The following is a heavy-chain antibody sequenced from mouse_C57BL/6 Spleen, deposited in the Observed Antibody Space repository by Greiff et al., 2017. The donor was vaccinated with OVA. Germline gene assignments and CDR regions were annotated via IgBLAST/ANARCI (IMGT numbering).Heavy chain of an antibody. CDR3: ASPRSNPYWYFDV. CDR2: IDPEDGET. J-gene: IGHJ1*03. CDR1: GFNIKDYY. Sequence: VQLKQSGAELVKPGASVKLSCTASGFNIKDYYMHWVKQRTEQGLEWIGRIDPEDGETKYAPKFQGKATITADTSSNTAYLQLSSLTSEDTAVYYCASPRSNPYWYFDVWGTGTTVTVSS. V-gene: IGHV14-2*01. D-gene: IGHD2-5*01.